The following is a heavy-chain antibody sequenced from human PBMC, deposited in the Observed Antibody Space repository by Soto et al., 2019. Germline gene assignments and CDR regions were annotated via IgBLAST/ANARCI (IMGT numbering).Heavy chain of an antibody. CDR1: GGSISNYY. V-gene: IGHV4-59*12. D-gene: IGHD2-2*01. CDR2: IYYSGST. Sequence: SETLSLTCIVSGGSISNYYWSWIRQPPGKGLEWIGYIYYSGSTNYNSSLKSRVTISVDRSKNQFSLKLSSVTAADTAVYYCARVPTPWGQGTLVTVSS. J-gene: IGHJ5*02. CDR3: ARVPTP.